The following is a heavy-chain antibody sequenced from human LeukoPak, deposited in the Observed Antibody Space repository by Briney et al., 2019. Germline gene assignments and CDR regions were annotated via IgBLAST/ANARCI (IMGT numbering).Heavy chain of an antibody. CDR2: IKQDGSEK. J-gene: IGHJ3*02. V-gene: IGHV3-7*01. D-gene: IGHD2-15*01. CDR3: AREIVVVVAATSGAFDI. CDR1: GFTFSTYA. Sequence: QPGGSLRLSCAASGFTFSTYAMSWVRQAPGKGLEWVANIKQDGSEKYYVDSVKGRFTISRDNAKNSLYLQMNSLRAEDTAVYYCAREIVVVVAATSGAFDIWGQGTMVTVSS.